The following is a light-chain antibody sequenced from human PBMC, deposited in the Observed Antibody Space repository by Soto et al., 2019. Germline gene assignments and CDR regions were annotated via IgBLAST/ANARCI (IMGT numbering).Light chain of an antibody. CDR3: SSFTSSATYV. CDR1: SSDIGNYNY. CDR2: DVS. Sequence: QSVLTXPASVSGSPGQSITISCTGTSSDIGNYNYVSWYQQHPGKAPKLMIYDVSNRPSGVSKRFSGSKSGYTASLTISGLQAEDEADYYCSSFTSSATYVFGTGTKVTVL. V-gene: IGLV2-14*01. J-gene: IGLJ1*01.